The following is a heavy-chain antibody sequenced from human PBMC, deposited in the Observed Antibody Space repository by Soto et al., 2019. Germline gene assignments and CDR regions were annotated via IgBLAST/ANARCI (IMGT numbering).Heavy chain of an antibody. Sequence: SETLSLTCTVSGGSISSGGYYWSWIRQHPGKGLEWIGYIYCSGSTYYNPSLKSRVTISVDTSKNQFSLKLSSVTAADTAVYYCARDPTSYYYDSSALGAYAFDIWGQGTMVTVSS. CDR2: IYCSGST. D-gene: IGHD3-22*01. CDR1: GGSISSGGYY. CDR3: ARDPTSYYYDSSALGAYAFDI. V-gene: IGHV4-31*03. J-gene: IGHJ3*02.